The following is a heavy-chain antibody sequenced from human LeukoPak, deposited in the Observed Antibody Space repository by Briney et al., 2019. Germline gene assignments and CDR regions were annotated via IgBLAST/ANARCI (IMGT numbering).Heavy chain of an antibody. V-gene: IGHV3-23*01. CDR1: GFTFSYYS. CDR2: ISGSGGST. J-gene: IGHJ5*02. D-gene: IGHD3-22*01. Sequence: GGSLRLSCAASGFTFSYYSMSWVRQAPGKGLEWVSGISGSGGSTFYADSVKGRFTISRDKSKNTLYLQMSSLRAEDTALYYCAKLSHYYDSSGPWGQGTLVTVSS. CDR3: AKLSHYYDSSGP.